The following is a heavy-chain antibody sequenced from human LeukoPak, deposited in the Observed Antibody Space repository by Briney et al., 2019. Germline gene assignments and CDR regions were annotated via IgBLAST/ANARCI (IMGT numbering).Heavy chain of an antibody. CDR3: ARAKGKWLVYP. Sequence: SETLSLTCTVSGASINSNYYYWGWIRQPPGKGLEWIGSIAYSGSTFYTPSLKSRVTISVDTSKNQFSLKLSSVTAADTAVYYCARAKGKWLVYPWGQGTLVTVSS. CDR1: GASINSNYYY. CDR2: IAYSGST. V-gene: IGHV4-39*07. D-gene: IGHD6-19*01. J-gene: IGHJ5*02.